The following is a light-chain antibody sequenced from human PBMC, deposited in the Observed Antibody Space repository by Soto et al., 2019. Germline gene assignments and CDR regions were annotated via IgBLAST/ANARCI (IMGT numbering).Light chain of an antibody. J-gene: IGLJ1*01. CDR1: SGFVGSFSL. Sequence: QSVLAQPASVSGSPGQSITISCTGTSGFVGSFSLVSWYQQHPGKAPKVMISDGHRRPSGVPDRFSGSTSVTSASLKISGIQADDEADYYCCLYIGATTYVFGTGTKGTVL. CDR3: CLYIGATTYV. V-gene: IGLV2-23*01. CDR2: DGH.